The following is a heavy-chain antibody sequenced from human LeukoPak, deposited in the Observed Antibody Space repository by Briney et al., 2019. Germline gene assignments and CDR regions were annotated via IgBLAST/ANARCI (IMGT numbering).Heavy chain of an antibody. CDR3: ARESGWLRNDFDY. Sequence: GGSLRLSCAASGFTFSSYAMHWVRQAPGKGLEWVAVISYDGSNKYYADSVKGRFTISRDNSKNTLYLQMNSLRAEDTAVYYCARESGWLRNDFDYWGQGTLVTVTS. D-gene: IGHD5-12*01. CDR2: ISYDGSNK. J-gene: IGHJ4*02. CDR1: GFTFSSYA. V-gene: IGHV3-30*04.